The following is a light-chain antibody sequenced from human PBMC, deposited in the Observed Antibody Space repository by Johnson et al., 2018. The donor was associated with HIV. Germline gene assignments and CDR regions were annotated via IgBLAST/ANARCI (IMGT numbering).Light chain of an antibody. Sequence: QSVLTQPPSVSAAPGQKVTISCSGSSSNIGNNYVSWYQHLPGTAPKLLIYDNYKRPSGIPDRFSGSKSGTSATLDITGLQTGDEADYYCGTWDSSLSVYVFATGTKVTVL. V-gene: IGLV1-51*01. CDR2: DNY. CDR1: SSNIGNNY. CDR3: GTWDSSLSVYV. J-gene: IGLJ1*01.